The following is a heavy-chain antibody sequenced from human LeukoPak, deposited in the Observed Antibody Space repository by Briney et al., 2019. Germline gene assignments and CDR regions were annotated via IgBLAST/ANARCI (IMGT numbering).Heavy chain of an antibody. D-gene: IGHD6-19*01. J-gene: IGHJ4*01. V-gene: IGHV4-38-2*02. CDR3: ARTSSSGLVGGYYFDY. Sequence: PSETLSLTCTVSGYFISSGYYWGWIRQPPGKGLQWIGSIHHSGSTYYNPSLKSRVTISVDTSKNQFSLKLSSVTAADTAVYYCARTSSSGLVGGYYFDYWGHGTLVTVSS. CDR1: GYFISSGYY. CDR2: IHHSGST.